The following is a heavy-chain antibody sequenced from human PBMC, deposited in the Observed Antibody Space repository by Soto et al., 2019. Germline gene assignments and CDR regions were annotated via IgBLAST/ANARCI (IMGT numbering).Heavy chain of an antibody. D-gene: IGHD3-10*01. CDR1: GFTFSNYI. V-gene: IGHV3-30-3*01. J-gene: IGHJ4*02. CDR2: ILHDGNNK. CDR3: ARDDEGGSYCDLGY. Sequence: GGSLRLSFAASGFTFSNYIMDWVRQAPGKGLEWVAIILHDGNNKYYADSVKGRFTISRDNSKNTLYLQMNSLRTEDTAIYYCARDDEGGSYCDLGYWGQGTLVTVSS.